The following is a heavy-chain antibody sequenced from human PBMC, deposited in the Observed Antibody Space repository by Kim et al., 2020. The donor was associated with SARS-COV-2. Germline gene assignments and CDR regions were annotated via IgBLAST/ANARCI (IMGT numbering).Heavy chain of an antibody. D-gene: IGHD3-10*01. CDR1: GFTFSSYA. J-gene: IGHJ4*02. CDR3: ARDRIRGSGSYHLGGGSGY. CDR2: ISYDGSNK. V-gene: IGHV3-30*04. Sequence: GGSLRLSCAASGFTFSSYAMHWVRQAPGKGLEWVAVISYDGSNKYYADSVKGRFTISRDNSKNTLYLQMNSLRAEDTAVYYCARDRIRGSGSYHLGGGSGYWGQGTLVTVSS.